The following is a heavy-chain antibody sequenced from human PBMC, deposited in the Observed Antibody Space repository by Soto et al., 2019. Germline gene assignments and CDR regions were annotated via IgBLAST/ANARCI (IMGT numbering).Heavy chain of an antibody. CDR3: ARVGRGVFHNYGMDV. V-gene: IGHV3-13*01. J-gene: IGHJ6*02. Sequence: GSLRLSCSPAGFTFRGYHLPWAPQATRKGLECVSAIGTACNTYYPGAVKGRVAISRENAKISLYLQMTWQRAVDTAVYYCARVGRGVFHNYGMDVWGQGTTVTVSS. D-gene: IGHD2-8*02. CDR1: GFTFRGYH. CDR2: IGTACNT.